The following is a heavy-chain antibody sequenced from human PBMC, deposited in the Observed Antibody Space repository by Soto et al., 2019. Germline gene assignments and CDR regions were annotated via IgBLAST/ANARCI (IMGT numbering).Heavy chain of an antibody. V-gene: IGHV4-31*03. CDR3: AREVMTSVTRGWFDP. CDR1: GGSLNSGGYF. D-gene: IGHD4-17*01. J-gene: IGHJ5*02. Sequence: QVQLQESGPGLVRPSQTLSLTCTVSGGSLNSGGYFWSWIRQVPGKGLEWIGYVYSGDIAYYNPSLQSRVLISLDTSKKQFSLTLTSVTAADTAIYFCAREVMTSVTRGWFDPWGQGTLVTVSS. CDR2: VYSGDIA.